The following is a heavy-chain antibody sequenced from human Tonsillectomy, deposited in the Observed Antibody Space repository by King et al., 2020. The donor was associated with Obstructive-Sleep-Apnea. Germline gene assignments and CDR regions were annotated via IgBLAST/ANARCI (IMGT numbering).Heavy chain of an antibody. CDR2: IRSKANSYAT. Sequence: VQLVESGGGLVQPGGSLKLSCAASGFTFSGSAMHWVRQASGKGLEWVGRIRSKANSYATAYAASVKGRFTISRDDSKNTAYLQMNSLKTEDTDVYYCTRVPEGNWFDPWGQGTLVTVSS. CDR3: TRVPEGNWFDP. CDR1: GFTFSGSA. J-gene: IGHJ5*02. V-gene: IGHV3-73*02.